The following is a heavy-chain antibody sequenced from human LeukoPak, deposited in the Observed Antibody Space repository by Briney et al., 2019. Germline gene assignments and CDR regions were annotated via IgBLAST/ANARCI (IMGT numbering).Heavy chain of an antibody. J-gene: IGHJ4*02. Sequence: ASVKVSCKDSGYTFTGYYMHWVRQAPGQGLEWMGWINPNNGGTNYAQKFQGRVTMTRDTSISTAYMELSRLRSDDTAVYYCARDRIVVVPAAVLVYWGQGTLVTVSS. CDR3: ARDRIVVVPAAVLVY. CDR2: INPNNGGT. D-gene: IGHD2-2*01. V-gene: IGHV1-2*02. CDR1: GYTFTGYY.